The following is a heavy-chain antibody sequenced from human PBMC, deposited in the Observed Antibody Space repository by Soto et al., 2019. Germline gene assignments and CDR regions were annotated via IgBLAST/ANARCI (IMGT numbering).Heavy chain of an antibody. CDR1: GFSLSNTRMA. D-gene: IGHD6-19*01. J-gene: IGHJ4*02. CDR3: AHIVVAGLGYYFDY. CDR2: IYWDDDK. V-gene: IGHV2-5*02. Sequence: QITLKESGPTLVKPTQTLTLTCTFSGFSLSNTRMAVGWIRQPPGKAREWLALIYWDDDKRYSPFLKSRLTITKDTCKNQVVLTMSNMDPVDTARYYCAHIVVAGLGYYFDYWGQGTLVTVSS.